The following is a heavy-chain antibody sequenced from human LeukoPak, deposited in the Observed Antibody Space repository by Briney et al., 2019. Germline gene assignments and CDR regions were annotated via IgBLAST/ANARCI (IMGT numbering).Heavy chain of an antibody. D-gene: IGHD3-10*01. CDR3: AKDEVTSGGGLAS. Sequence: GGPLRLSCAASGFSVSDTHMSWVRQAPGKGLEWVSAMYTGGTTYYADSVTGRFTISRDKSKNTLYLQMNSPRVEDTAVYYCAKDEVTSGGGLASWGQGTLVTVSS. J-gene: IGHJ4*02. CDR2: MYTGGTT. CDR1: GFSVSDTH. V-gene: IGHV3-53*01.